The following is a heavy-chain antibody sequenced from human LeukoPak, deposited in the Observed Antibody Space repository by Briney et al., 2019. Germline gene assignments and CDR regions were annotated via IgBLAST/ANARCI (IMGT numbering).Heavy chain of an antibody. V-gene: IGHV4-59*11. J-gene: IGHJ3*02. D-gene: IGHD4-17*01. CDR1: GDSFSSHY. CDR3: ARDLVTVTKGFDI. Sequence: SETLSLTCAVSGDSFSSHYWTWLRQSPGTGLEGVGYISHIGRTNYNPSLKSRVTISIHTSKNQFSLKLRSVTAADTAVYYCARDLVTVTKGFDIWGQGTVVSVSS. CDR2: ISHIGRT.